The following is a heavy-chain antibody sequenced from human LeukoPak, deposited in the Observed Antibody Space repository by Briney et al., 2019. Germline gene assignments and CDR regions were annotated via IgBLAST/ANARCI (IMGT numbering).Heavy chain of an antibody. D-gene: IGHD5-24*01. J-gene: IGHJ5*02. V-gene: IGHV4-4*08. CDR1: GGYLGTYY. CDR3: ARGTGTYNYFVP. Sequence: PSETLFLTCSVSGGYLGTYYWTWIRQPPGKGVEWIGYIFHSGATKYDTSLKGRVTISLDMCKNQFSLRLNSVTATDTAVYYCARGTGTYNYFVPWGQGTLVIVSS. CDR2: IFHSGAT.